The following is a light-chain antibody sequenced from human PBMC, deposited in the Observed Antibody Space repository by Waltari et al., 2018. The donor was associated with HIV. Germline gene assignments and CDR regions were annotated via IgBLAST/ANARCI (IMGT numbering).Light chain of an antibody. Sequence: SYELTQPPSVSVSPGQTASITSSGDKLGNKNVCWYQQKSGQSPVLVIYQDRRRPSGIPRRFSGSNSGNTATLTISGTQAVDEADYYCQTWDSFIVVFAGGTRLTVL. CDR2: QDR. CDR1: KLGNKN. J-gene: IGLJ2*01. V-gene: IGLV3-1*01. CDR3: QTWDSFIVV.